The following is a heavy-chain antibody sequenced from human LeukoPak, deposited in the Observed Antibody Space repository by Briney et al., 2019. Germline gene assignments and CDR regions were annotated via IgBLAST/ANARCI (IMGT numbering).Heavy chain of an antibody. D-gene: IGHD6-19*01. CDR1: GGSISSYY. J-gene: IGHJ6*02. CDR3: AREEGSGGWSGDYYYGMDV. Sequence: SETLSLTCTVSGGSISSYYWSWIRQPAGKGLEWIGRIYTSGSTSYNPSLKSRVTMSVDTSKNQFSLKLSSVTAADTAVYYCAREEGSGGWSGDYYYGMDVWGQGTTVTVSS. CDR2: IYTSGST. V-gene: IGHV4-4*07.